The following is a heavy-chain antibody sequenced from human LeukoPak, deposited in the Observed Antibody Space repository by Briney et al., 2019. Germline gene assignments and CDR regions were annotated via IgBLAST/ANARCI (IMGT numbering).Heavy chain of an antibody. CDR3: ARHAGSGVVDP. CDR1: GGSISSSNW. D-gene: IGHD2-15*01. V-gene: IGHV4-4*02. CDR2: IYHSGNT. Sequence: SGTLSLTCAVSGGSISSSNWWSWVRQPPGKGLEWIGEIYHSGNTNYNPSLKSRVTISLDKSKNQFSLKLRSVTAADTAVYYCARHAGSGVVDPWGQGTLVTVSS. J-gene: IGHJ5*02.